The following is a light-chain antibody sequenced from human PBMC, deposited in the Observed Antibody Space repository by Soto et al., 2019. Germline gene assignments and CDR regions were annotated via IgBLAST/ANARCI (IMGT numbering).Light chain of an antibody. CDR2: DVT. CDR1: SGDVGNYNY. J-gene: IGLJ3*02. CDR3: SSFTSSNTVL. Sequence: QSVLTQPASVYGSPGQSITISCTGTSGDVGNYNYVSWYQQHPGEDPTIMIYDVTYRPSGVSNRFSGSKSGNTASMNISGLQAEDEATYYCSSFTSSNTVLFGGGTKLTVL. V-gene: IGLV2-14*03.